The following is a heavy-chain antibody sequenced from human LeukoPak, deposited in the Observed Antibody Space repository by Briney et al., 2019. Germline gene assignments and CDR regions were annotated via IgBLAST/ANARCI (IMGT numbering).Heavy chain of an antibody. V-gene: IGHV3-23*01. CDR1: GFTLSSYA. CDR3: AREYSGYDFYADY. J-gene: IGHJ4*02. D-gene: IGHD5-12*01. Sequence: PGGSLRLSCAASGFTLSSYAMSWVRQAPGKGLEWVSAISGSGGSTYYADSVKGRFTISRDNSKNTLYLQMNSLRAEDTAVYYCAREYSGYDFYADYWGQGTLVTVSS. CDR2: ISGSGGST.